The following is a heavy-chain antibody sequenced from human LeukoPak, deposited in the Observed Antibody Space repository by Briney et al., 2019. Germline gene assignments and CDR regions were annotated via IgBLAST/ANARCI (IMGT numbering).Heavy chain of an antibody. J-gene: IGHJ4*02. CDR2: ISGSGGST. Sequence: GGSLRLSCAASGFTFSGYAMSWVRQAPGKGLEWVSAISGSGGSTYYADSVKGRFTISRDNSKNTLYLQMNSLRAEDTAVYYCAGRGYYGSGSYGFDYWGQATLVTVSS. V-gene: IGHV3-23*01. CDR1: GFTFSGYA. CDR3: AGRGYYGSGSYGFDY. D-gene: IGHD3-10*01.